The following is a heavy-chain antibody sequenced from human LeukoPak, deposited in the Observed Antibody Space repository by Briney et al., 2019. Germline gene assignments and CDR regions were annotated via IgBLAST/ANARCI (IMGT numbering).Heavy chain of an antibody. V-gene: IGHV3-23*01. Sequence: GGSLRLSCAASGFRFSSYAMSWVRQAPGKGLEWVSAISGSGGSTYYADSVKGRFTISRDNSKNTLYLQMNSLRAEDTAVYYCAKDSLVHYCSSTSCPSEDYYFDYWGQGTLVTVSS. CDR3: AKDSLVHYCSSTSCPSEDYYFDY. J-gene: IGHJ4*02. D-gene: IGHD2-2*01. CDR1: GFRFSSYA. CDR2: ISGSGGST.